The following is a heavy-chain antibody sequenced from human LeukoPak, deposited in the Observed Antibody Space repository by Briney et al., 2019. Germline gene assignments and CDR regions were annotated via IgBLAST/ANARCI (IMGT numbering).Heavy chain of an antibody. CDR1: GGSISSYY. CDR2: IYYSGST. J-gene: IGHJ4*02. Sequence: SETLSLTCTVSGGSISSYYWSWIRQPPGKGLEWIGYIYYSGSTNYNPSLKSRVTISVDTSKNQFSLKLSSVTAAATPGYYCARELRVYSGYFDYWAREPRVPVPS. V-gene: IGHV4-59*01. CDR3: ARELRVYSGYFDY. D-gene: IGHD5-12*01.